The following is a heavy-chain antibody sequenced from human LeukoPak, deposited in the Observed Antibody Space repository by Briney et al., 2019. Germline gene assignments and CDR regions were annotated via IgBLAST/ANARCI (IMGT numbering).Heavy chain of an antibody. D-gene: IGHD3-10*01. CDR3: AKAAYFYGSGTYYNDY. CDR2: ISTSGDSI. CDR1: GFTFSSYA. Sequence: GGSLRLSCAASGFTFSSYAMNWVRQAPGKGLEWVSVISTSGDSIYYADAVKGRFTISRDNSTNTVYLQMNSLRAEDTAVYFCAKAAYFYGSGTYYNDYWGQGTLVTVSS. J-gene: IGHJ4*02. V-gene: IGHV3-23*01.